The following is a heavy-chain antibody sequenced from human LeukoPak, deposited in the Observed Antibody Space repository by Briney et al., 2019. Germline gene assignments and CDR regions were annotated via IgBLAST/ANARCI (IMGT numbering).Heavy chain of an antibody. CDR3: ARAPHFFDTSGSRYYFDY. CDR2: INHSGST. Sequence: SETLSLTCAVYGGSFSGYYWSWIRQPPGKGLEWIGEINHSGSTNYSPSLMSRVTISVDTSKNQFSLNLSSVTAADTAVYYCARAPHFFDTSGSRYYFDYWGQGALVTVSS. D-gene: IGHD3-22*01. V-gene: IGHV4-34*01. CDR1: GGSFSGYY. J-gene: IGHJ4*02.